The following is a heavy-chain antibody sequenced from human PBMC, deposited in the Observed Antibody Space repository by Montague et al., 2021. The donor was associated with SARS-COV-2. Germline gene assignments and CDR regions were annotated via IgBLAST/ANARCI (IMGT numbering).Heavy chain of an antibody. Sequence: SETLPLTCSVSGGSMSSYHWAWIRQPPGKGLEWIGYVSYRGSTNYNLSLKSRVTISLDTSKNRFSLRVTSVTAADTAVYYCARDVRYYYDQWGQGILVTVSS. CDR3: ARDVRYYYDQ. CDR2: VSYRGST. D-gene: IGHD3-10*01. V-gene: IGHV4-59*01. CDR1: GGSMSSYH. J-gene: IGHJ4*02.